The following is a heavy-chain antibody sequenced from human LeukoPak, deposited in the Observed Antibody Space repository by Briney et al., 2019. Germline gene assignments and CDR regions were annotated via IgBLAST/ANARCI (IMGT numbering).Heavy chain of an antibody. J-gene: IGHJ5*02. Sequence: PGGSLRLSCSASGFSFSGYAMRWVRPAPGKGLEYVSAISNNGGITYYAGSAKGRFTIYRDNSQNTMYLKMSSLRAEDTAVYYCVKDPYWFDHWGQGTLVTVSS. CDR3: VKDPYWFDH. CDR2: ISNNGGIT. V-gene: IGHV3-64D*06. CDR1: GFSFSGYA.